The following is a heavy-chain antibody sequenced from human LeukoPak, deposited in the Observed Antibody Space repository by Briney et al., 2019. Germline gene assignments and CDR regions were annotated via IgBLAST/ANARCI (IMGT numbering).Heavy chain of an antibody. D-gene: IGHD1-7*01. V-gene: IGHV1-69*05. Sequence: GASVKVSCKASGGTFSSYAISWVRQAPGQGLEWMGGIIPIFGTANYAQKFQGRVTITTDESTSTAYMELGSLRSEDTAVYYCARATNWNYGYLNDYWGQGTLVTVSS. CDR1: GGTFSSYA. CDR2: IIPIFGTA. CDR3: ARATNWNYGYLNDY. J-gene: IGHJ4*02.